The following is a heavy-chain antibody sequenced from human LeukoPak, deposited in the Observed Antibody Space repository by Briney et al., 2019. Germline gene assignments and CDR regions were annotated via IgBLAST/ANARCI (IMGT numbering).Heavy chain of an antibody. Sequence: SETLSLTCTVSGGSISSSSYYWGWIRQPPGKGLEWIGSIYYSGSTYYNPSLKSRVTISVNTSKNQFSLKLSSVTAADTAVYYCARLPWMSTFGGVIVRFDYWGQGTLVTVSS. CDR2: IYYSGST. CDR3: ARLPWMSTFGGVIVRFDY. J-gene: IGHJ4*02. V-gene: IGHV4-39*01. D-gene: IGHD3-16*02. CDR1: GGSISSSSYY.